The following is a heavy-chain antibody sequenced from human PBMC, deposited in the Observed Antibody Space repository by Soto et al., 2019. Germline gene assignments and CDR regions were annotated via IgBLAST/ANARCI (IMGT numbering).Heavy chain of an antibody. Sequence: EVQLLESGGDLVQPGGSLRLSCAASGFSFSNYAMNWVRQAPGKGLEWVSTISGSGGDTYYAGSVKGRFTISRDNAKNSLYLQMNSLRAEDTAVYYCARERGMATIWDAFDIWGQGTMVTVSS. V-gene: IGHV3-23*01. D-gene: IGHD5-12*01. CDR1: GFSFSNYA. J-gene: IGHJ3*02. CDR3: ARERGMATIWDAFDI. CDR2: ISGSGGDT.